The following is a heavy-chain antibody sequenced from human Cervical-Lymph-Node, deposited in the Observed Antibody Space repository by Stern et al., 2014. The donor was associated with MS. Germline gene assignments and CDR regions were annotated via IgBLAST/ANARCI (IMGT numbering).Heavy chain of an antibody. Sequence: EVQLVESGGGLVKPGRSLRLSCAASGFIFSDYSMNWVRQAPGKGLEWVSSISSNGTYTSYTDSVKGRFTISRDNAKNSLFLQMNSLRAEDTAVYYCARRGGIYYVDYWGPGTLVTVSS. V-gene: IGHV3-21*01. CDR3: ARRGGIYYVDY. CDR1: GFIFSDYS. CDR2: ISSNGTYT. D-gene: IGHD3-16*01. J-gene: IGHJ4*02.